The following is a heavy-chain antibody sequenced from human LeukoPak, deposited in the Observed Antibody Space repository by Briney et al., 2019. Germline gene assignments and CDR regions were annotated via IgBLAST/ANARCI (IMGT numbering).Heavy chain of an antibody. Sequence: SETLSLTCAVYGGSFSGYYWSWIRQPPGKGLEWIGEINHSGSTNYNPSLKSRVTISVDTSKNQFSLKLSSVIAADTAVYYCAREKFDYDFWSGYNMDVWGKGTTVTVSS. J-gene: IGHJ6*03. V-gene: IGHV4-34*01. CDR3: AREKFDYDFWSGYNMDV. D-gene: IGHD3-3*01. CDR2: INHSGST. CDR1: GGSFSGYY.